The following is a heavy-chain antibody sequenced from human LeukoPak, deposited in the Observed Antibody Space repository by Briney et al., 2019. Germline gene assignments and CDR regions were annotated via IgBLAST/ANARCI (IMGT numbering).Heavy chain of an antibody. Sequence: GASVKVSCKASGGTFSSYPISWVRQAPGQGLEWMGGIIPIFGTANYAQKFQGRVTITTDESTSTAYMELSSLRSEDTAVYYCARDRHFRPEYSSSSGDAFDIWGQGTMVTVSS. J-gene: IGHJ3*02. CDR1: GGTFSSYP. D-gene: IGHD6-6*01. V-gene: IGHV1-69*05. CDR2: IIPIFGTA. CDR3: ARDRHFRPEYSSSSGDAFDI.